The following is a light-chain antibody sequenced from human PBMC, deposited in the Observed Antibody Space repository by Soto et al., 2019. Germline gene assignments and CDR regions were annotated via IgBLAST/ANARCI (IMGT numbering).Light chain of an antibody. J-gene: IGKJ4*01. Sequence: DIQMTQSPSSVSASVGDKITITCRASERISTYLSWFQQKPGKAPKLLIYSASTLQSGVPSGFSGSGSGTDFTLTITSLQRDDFATYYCQQTYSTPITFGGGTKVEI. CDR3: QQTYSTPIT. CDR1: ERISTY. CDR2: SAS. V-gene: IGKV1-39*01.